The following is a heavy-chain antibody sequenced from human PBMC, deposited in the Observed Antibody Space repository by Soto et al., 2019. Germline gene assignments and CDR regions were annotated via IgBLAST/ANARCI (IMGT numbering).Heavy chain of an antibody. CDR2: IYWDDDK. CDR1: GFSLSTSGVG. CDR3: AHYDYGGLVY. Sequence: QITLKESGPPLVKPTQTLTLTCTFSGFSLSTSGVGVTWIRQPPGKALEWLALIYWDDDKLYSPSLKIRLTITKDTSKNQVVLTITNLDPVDTATYYCAHYDYGGLVYWGQGALVTVSS. D-gene: IGHD4-17*01. J-gene: IGHJ4*02. V-gene: IGHV2-5*02.